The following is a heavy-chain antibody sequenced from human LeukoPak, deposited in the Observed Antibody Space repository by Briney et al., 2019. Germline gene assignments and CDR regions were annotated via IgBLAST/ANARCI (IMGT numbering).Heavy chain of an antibody. V-gene: IGHV1-18*01. D-gene: IGHD3-16*02. Sequence: GASVKVSCKASGYTFTSYGISWVRQSPGQGLEWMGWISAYNGNTNYAQKLQGRVTMTTDTSTSTAYMELRSLRSDDTAVYYCARAGEVSGNPGRLHAFDIWGQGTMVTVSS. CDR2: ISAYNGNT. J-gene: IGHJ3*02. CDR3: ARAGEVSGNPGRLHAFDI. CDR1: GYTFTSYG.